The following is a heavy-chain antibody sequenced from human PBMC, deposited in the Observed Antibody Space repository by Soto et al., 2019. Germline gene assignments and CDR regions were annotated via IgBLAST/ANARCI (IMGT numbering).Heavy chain of an antibody. D-gene: IGHD2-15*01. Sequence: ASVKVSCKASGFTFTSSAMQWVRQARGQRLEWIGWIVVGSGNTNYAQKFQERVTITRDMSTSTAYMELSSLRSEDTAVYYCAAVFPVVAYYFDYWGQGTLVTVSS. V-gene: IGHV1-58*02. CDR2: IVVGSGNT. CDR1: GFTFTSSA. CDR3: AAVFPVVAYYFDY. J-gene: IGHJ4*02.